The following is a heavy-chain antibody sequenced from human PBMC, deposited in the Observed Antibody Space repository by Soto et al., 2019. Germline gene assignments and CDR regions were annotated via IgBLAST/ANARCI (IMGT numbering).Heavy chain of an antibody. J-gene: IGHJ4*02. D-gene: IGHD2-2*01. V-gene: IGHV1-18*01. Sequence: ASVKVSCKASGYTFTSYGISWVRQAPGQGLEWMGWISAYNGNTNYAQKLQGRVTMTTDTSTSTAYMELRSLRSDDTAVYYRARDVYCSSTSCYRSPFDYWGQGTLVTVSS. CDR2: ISAYNGNT. CDR3: ARDVYCSSTSCYRSPFDY. CDR1: GYTFTSYG.